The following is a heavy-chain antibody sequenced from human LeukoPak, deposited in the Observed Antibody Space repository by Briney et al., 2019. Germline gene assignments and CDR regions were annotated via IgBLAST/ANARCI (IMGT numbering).Heavy chain of an antibody. J-gene: IGHJ1*01. V-gene: IGHV4-34*01. CDR2: INHSGST. CDR1: GGSFSGYY. CDR3: ASPRTGYSSGWSRWEYFQH. Sequence: KPSETLSLTCAVYGGSFSGYYWSWIRQPPGKGLEWIGEINHSGSTNYNPSLKSRVTISVDTSKNQFSLKLSSVTAADTAVYYCASPRTGYSSGWSRWEYFQHWGQGTLVTVSS. D-gene: IGHD6-19*01.